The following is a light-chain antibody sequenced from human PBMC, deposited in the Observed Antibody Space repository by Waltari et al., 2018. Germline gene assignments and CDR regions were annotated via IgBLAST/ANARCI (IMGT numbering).Light chain of an antibody. CDR1: NIGSKS. CDR2: DDS. Sequence: SYVLTQPPSVSVAPGQTARVTCGGNNIGSKSVHWYPQRPGQATILVLYDDSDRPSGIPDRFSGSNAGNTATLTISRVEAGDEADYYCQVWDGSTDVVFGGGTKLTVL. V-gene: IGLV3-21*02. CDR3: QVWDGSTDVV. J-gene: IGLJ2*01.